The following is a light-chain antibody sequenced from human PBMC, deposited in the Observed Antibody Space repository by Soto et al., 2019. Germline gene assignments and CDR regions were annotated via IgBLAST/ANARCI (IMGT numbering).Light chain of an antibody. V-gene: IGKV1-39*01. J-gene: IGKJ2*02. CDR3: QQRYNTLGCT. CDR2: AAS. Sequence: DIQMTQSPSSLSASVGDRVTITCRASQRISNYLNWYQHKPGKAPRLLIYAASSLQSGVPSRFRSSEYGTDFTLTISSLQPEDFLTYYCQQRYNTLGCTFGQGTKVDSK. CDR1: QRISNY.